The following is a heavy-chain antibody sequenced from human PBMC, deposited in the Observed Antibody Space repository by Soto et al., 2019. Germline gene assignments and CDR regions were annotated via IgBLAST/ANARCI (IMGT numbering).Heavy chain of an antibody. CDR1: GFTFSTYA. V-gene: IGHV3-23*01. Sequence: GGSLRLSCAASGFTFSTYAMSWVRQAPGKGLEWVSANSGSGSNTYYADSVKGRFTISRDDSKSTLYLQMNSLRAEDTAVYYCARDPSHSYYTLFYYFDYWGQGTLVTVSS. D-gene: IGHD1-26*01. CDR3: ARDPSHSYYTLFYYFDY. CDR2: NSGSGSNT. J-gene: IGHJ4*02.